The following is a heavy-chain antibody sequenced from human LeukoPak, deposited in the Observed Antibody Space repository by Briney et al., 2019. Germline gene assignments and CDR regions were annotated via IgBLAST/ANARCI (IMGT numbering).Heavy chain of an antibody. CDR3: ARDRKRYSSSWYWFDP. CDR2: ISAYNGNT. D-gene: IGHD6-13*01. Sequence: ASVKVSCKASGYTFTSYGISWVRQASGQGLEWMGWISAYNGNTNYAQKLQGRVTMTTDTSTSTAYMELRSLRSDDTAVYYCARDRKRYSSSWYWFDPWGQGTLVTVSS. J-gene: IGHJ5*02. V-gene: IGHV1-18*01. CDR1: GYTFTSYG.